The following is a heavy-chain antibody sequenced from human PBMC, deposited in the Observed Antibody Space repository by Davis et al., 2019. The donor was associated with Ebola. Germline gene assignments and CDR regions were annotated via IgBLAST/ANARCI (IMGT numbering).Heavy chain of an antibody. CDR2: ISSDSDYI. D-gene: IGHD5-12*01. J-gene: IGHJ6*04. CDR1: GFTFSTYS. CDR3: ARGGATIGADYYYYGMDV. Sequence: GESLKISCAASGFTFSTYSMSWVRQAPGKALEWVSSISSDSDYIYYADSAKGRFTISRDNAKNSLFLQMNSLRAEDTAVYYCARGGATIGADYYYYGMDVWGKGTTVTVSS. V-gene: IGHV3-21*01.